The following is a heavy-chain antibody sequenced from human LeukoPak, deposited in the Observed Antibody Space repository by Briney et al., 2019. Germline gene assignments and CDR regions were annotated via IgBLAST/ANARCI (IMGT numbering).Heavy chain of an antibody. CDR2: IKQDGSEK. CDR3: ARADTSDILTGYSDY. V-gene: IGHV3-7*04. CDR1: GFTFSSYW. J-gene: IGHJ4*02. D-gene: IGHD3-9*01. Sequence: GGSLRLSCAASGFTFSSYWMSWVRQAPGKGLEWVANIKQDGSEKHYVDSVKGRFTISRDNAKNSLYLQMNRLRAEDTAVYFCARADTSDILTGYSDYWGQGTLVTVSS.